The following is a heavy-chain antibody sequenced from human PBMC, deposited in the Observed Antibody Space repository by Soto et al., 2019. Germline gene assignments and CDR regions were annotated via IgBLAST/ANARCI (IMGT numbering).Heavy chain of an antibody. CDR3: ALELGMGAFDI. CDR1: GGSISSGDYY. D-gene: IGHD7-27*01. V-gene: IGHV4-30-4*01. Sequence: PSETLSLTCTVSGGSISSGDYYWSWIRQPPGKGLEWIGYIYYSGSTYYKPSLKSQVTISVDTSKNQFSLKLSSVTAADTAVYYCALELGMGAFDIWGQGTMVTVSS. J-gene: IGHJ3*02. CDR2: IYYSGST.